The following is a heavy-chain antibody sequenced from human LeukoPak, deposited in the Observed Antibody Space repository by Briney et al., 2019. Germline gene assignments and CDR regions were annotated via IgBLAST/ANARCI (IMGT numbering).Heavy chain of an antibody. V-gene: IGHV1-69*05. CDR1: GGTFSSYA. CDR3: ARDRVDCSSTSCYPDAFDI. Sequence: GASVKLSCKASGGTFSSYAISWVRQAPGQGLEWMGGIIPIFGTANYAQKFQGRVTITTDESTSTAYMELSSLRSEDTAVYYCARDRVDCSSTSCYPDAFDIWGQGTMVTVSS. J-gene: IGHJ3*02. D-gene: IGHD2-2*01. CDR2: IIPIFGTA.